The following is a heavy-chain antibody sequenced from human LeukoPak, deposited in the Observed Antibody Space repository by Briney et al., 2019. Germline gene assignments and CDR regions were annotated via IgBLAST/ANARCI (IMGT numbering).Heavy chain of an antibody. CDR3: ARGYYDSSGYPSFDY. CDR2: IIPIFGTA. Sequence: SVKVSCTASGGTFSSYAISWVRQAPGQGLEWMGGIIPIFGTANYAQKFQGRVTITADESTSTAYMELSSLRSEDTAVYYCARGYYDSSGYPSFDYWGQGTLVTVSS. CDR1: GGTFSSYA. J-gene: IGHJ4*02. V-gene: IGHV1-69*13. D-gene: IGHD3-22*01.